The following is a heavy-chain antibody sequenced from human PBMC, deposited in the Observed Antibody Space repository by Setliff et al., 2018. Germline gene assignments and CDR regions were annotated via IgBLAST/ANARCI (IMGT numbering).Heavy chain of an antibody. CDR1: GYSISSGYY. Sequence: PSETLSLTCAVSGYSISSGYYWGWIRQPPGKGLEWIGSIYHSGSTYYNPSLKSRVTISVDTSKNQFSLKLSSVTAADTAVYYCARQGTMVQGVSVYWGQGTLVTVSS. CDR3: ARQGTMVQGVSVY. CDR2: IYHSGST. V-gene: IGHV4-38-2*01. D-gene: IGHD3-10*01. J-gene: IGHJ4*02.